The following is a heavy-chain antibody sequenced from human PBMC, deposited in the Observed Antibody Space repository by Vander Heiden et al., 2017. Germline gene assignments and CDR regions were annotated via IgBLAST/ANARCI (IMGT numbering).Heavy chain of an antibody. V-gene: IGHV4-39*01. D-gene: IGHD1-26*01. CDR2: TYYSGRK. CDR1: GGSISSSSYY. J-gene: IGHJ4*02. Sequence: LQLQEARPGRVKPSETLALTCTVAGGSISSSSYYWGWIRQPPGKGLEWIGSTYYSGRKSYNPSRKCRVTLSVDSSKNQVSRKLRPMTAAETAVYYCSSCPGSPGHPNFYHWGQGTLVTVSS. CDR3: SSCPGSPGHPNFYH.